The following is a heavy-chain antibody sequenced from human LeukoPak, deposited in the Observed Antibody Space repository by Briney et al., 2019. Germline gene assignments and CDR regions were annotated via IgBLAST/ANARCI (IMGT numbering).Heavy chain of an antibody. V-gene: IGHV3-30*04. CDR3: ARGALYGSGSYLGY. Sequence: PGRSLRLSCAASGFTFSSHAMHWVRQAPGKGLEWVSVISFDATNKYYGDSVKGRTTISRDNSKNMLYLQMNSLRADDTAVYYCARGALYGSGSYLGYWGQGTLVTVSS. CDR2: ISFDATNK. D-gene: IGHD3-10*01. CDR1: GFTFSSHA. J-gene: IGHJ4*02.